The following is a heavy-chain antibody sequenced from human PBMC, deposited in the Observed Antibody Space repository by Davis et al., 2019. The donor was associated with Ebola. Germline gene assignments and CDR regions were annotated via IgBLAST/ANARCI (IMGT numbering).Heavy chain of an antibody. J-gene: IGHJ4*02. V-gene: IGHV3-21*01. CDR3: AREGYCSGGSCYSENFDY. CDR2: ISSSSYI. CDR1: GFTFSSYS. D-gene: IGHD2-15*01. Sequence: GESLKISCAASGFTFSSYSMNWVRQASGKGLEWVSSISSSSYIYYADSVKGRFTISRDNAKNSLYLQMNSLRAEDTAVYYCAREGYCSGGSCYSENFDYWGQGTLVTVSS.